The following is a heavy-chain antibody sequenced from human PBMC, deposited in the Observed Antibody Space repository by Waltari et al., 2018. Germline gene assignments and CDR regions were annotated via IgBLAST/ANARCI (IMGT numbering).Heavy chain of an antibody. CDR1: GFHFFSYA. CDR2: ISDSGVIT. V-gene: IGHV3-23*01. D-gene: IGHD3-22*01. J-gene: IGHJ4*02. Sequence: EEHLLESGGGLAQPGGSLRLSCAASGFHFFSYALSWVRQAPGKGLEWVSGISDSGVITKYADSVKGRFTVSRDNSKNTVFLHLNSLRAEDTAIYYCARHLYSIDYLELAKWGQGTLVTVSS. CDR3: ARHLYSIDYLELAK.